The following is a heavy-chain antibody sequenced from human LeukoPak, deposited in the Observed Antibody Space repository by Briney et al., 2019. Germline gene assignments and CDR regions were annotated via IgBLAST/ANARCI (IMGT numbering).Heavy chain of an antibody. Sequence: GGSLRLSCAASGFTFSAYGMHWVRQAPGKGLEWVAFIQFNENNKFYADSVKGRFTISRDNFKSTLYLQMNSLRDEDTAVYYCWSYGDAFDIWGQGTMVTVSS. D-gene: IGHD1-26*01. CDR1: GFTFSAYG. CDR2: IQFNENNK. J-gene: IGHJ3*02. CDR3: WSYGDAFDI. V-gene: IGHV3-30*02.